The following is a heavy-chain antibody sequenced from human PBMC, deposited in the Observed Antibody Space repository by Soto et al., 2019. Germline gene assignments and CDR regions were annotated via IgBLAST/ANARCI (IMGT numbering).Heavy chain of an antibody. J-gene: IGHJ4*02. V-gene: IGHV3-21*01. Sequence: EVQLVESGGGPVKPGGSLRLSCAASGFTFSSYSMNWVRQAPGKGLEWVSSISSSSSYIYYADSVKGRFTISRDNAKNSLYLQINSLRAEDTAVYYCARSVYYYDSSGYFSLDAARSAYFDYWGQGTLVTVSS. CDR3: ARSVYYYDSSGYFSLDAARSAYFDY. D-gene: IGHD3-22*01. CDR2: ISSSSSYI. CDR1: GFTFSSYS.